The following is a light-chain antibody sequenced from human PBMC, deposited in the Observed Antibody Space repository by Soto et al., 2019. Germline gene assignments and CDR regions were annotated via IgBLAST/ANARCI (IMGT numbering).Light chain of an antibody. V-gene: IGLV1-51*02. CDR2: EDN. CDR3: GAWDISLSGGV. J-gene: IGLJ3*02. Sequence: QSVLTQPPSVSAAPGQEVTISCSGSSSNIGIDFVSWYQHLPGTAPKLLIYEDNKRPSWIPDRFSGSKSGTLATLVITGLQTGDEADYYCGAWDISLSGGVFGGGTKLTVL. CDR1: SSNIGIDF.